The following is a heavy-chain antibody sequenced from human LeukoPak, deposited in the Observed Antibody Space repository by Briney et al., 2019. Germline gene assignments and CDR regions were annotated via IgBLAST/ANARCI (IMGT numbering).Heavy chain of an antibody. J-gene: IGHJ4*02. CDR3: AKVRGYSYGYFDH. Sequence: GGSLRLSCAASGFTFDDYAMHWVRQAPGKGLEWVSGISWNSGSIGYTDSVKGRFTISRDNAKNSLYLQMNSLRAEDTALYYCAKVRGYSYGYFDHWGQGTLVTVSS. CDR1: GFTFDDYA. D-gene: IGHD5-18*01. V-gene: IGHV3-9*01. CDR2: ISWNSGSI.